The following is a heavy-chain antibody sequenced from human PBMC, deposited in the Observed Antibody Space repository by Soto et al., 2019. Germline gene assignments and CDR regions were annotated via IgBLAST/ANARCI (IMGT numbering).Heavy chain of an antibody. CDR2: INAGNGNT. D-gene: IGHD3-10*01. J-gene: IGHJ6*02. V-gene: IGHV1-3*01. Sequence: GASVKVSCKASGYTFTSYAMHWVRQAPGQRLEWMGWINAGNGNTKYSQKFQGRVTITRDTSASTAYMELSSLRSEDTAVYYCARASLWFGDPLYYYYYGMDVWGQGTTVTVSS. CDR3: ARASLWFGDPLYYYYYGMDV. CDR1: GYTFTSYA.